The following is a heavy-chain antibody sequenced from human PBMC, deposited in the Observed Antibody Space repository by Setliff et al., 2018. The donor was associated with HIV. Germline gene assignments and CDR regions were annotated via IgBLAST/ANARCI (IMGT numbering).Heavy chain of an antibody. CDR1: GGSISSGSNY. J-gene: IGHJ5*02. D-gene: IGHD3-22*01. CDR3: ASRVYYYDSNNFLREEGFDP. V-gene: IGHV4-61*09. CDR2: IYTSGST. Sequence: LSLTCTVSGGSISSGSNYWSWIRQPAGKGLEWIGHIYTSGSTNYNPSLKSRVTISVDTSKNQFSLNLTSVTAADTAVYYCASRVYYYDSNNFLREEGFDPWGQGTLVTVSS.